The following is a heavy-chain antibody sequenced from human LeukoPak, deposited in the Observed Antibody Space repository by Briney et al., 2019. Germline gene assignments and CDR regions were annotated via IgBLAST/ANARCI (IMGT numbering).Heavy chain of an antibody. CDR1: GFTFSRNW. V-gene: IGHV3-74*01. CDR2: IKSEGSST. D-gene: IGHD1-26*01. Sequence: GGSLRLSCAAPGFTFSRNWMHWVRQGPGKGLVWVSRIKSEGSSTTYADSVRGRFTISRDNAKNTLYLQMNSLRGEDTAVYYCARVSVVGAPFDYWGQGTLVTVSS. CDR3: ARVSVVGAPFDY. J-gene: IGHJ4*02.